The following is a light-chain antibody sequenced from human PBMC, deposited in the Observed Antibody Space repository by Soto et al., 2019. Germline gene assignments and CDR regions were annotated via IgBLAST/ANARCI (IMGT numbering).Light chain of an antibody. CDR2: DAS. Sequence: DIQMTQSPSTLSASIGDRVTITCRASLGISNWLAWYQQKPGKAPKLLISDASSLESGVPSRFSGSGSGTEFTLTISSLQPDDFATYHCQQYSNYSPYTFGQGTKLEIK. CDR3: QQYSNYSPYT. V-gene: IGKV1-5*01. CDR1: LGISNW. J-gene: IGKJ2*01.